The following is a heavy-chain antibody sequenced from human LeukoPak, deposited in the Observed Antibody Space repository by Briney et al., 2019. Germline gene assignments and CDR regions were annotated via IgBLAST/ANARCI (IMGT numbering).Heavy chain of an antibody. CDR3: ARVQQLRSVTRGQSKNWFDP. CDR2: VYYSGST. V-gene: IGHV4-31*03. D-gene: IGHD1-1*01. CDR1: GGSISSGGYY. J-gene: IGHJ5*02. Sequence: SETLSLTCTVSGGSISSGGYYWSWIRQHPGKDLEWIGYVYYSGSTYYNPSLKSRVTISVDTSKNQFSLNLTSVTAADTAVYYCARVQQLRSVTRGQSKNWFDPWGQGTLVTVSS.